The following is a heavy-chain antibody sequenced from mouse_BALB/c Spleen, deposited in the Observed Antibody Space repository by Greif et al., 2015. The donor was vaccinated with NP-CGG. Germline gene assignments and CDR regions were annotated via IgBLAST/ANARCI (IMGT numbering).Heavy chain of an antibody. D-gene: IGHD2-4*01. CDR2: ISDGGSYT. J-gene: IGHJ2*01. V-gene: IGHV5-4*02. CDR3: ARVDYDYAFDY. CDR1: GFTFSDYY. Sequence: EVNVVESGGGLVKPGGSLKLSCAASGFTFSDYYMYWVRQTPEKRLEWVATISDGGSYTYYPDSVKGRFTISRDNAKNNLYLQMSSLKSEDTAMYYCARVDYDYAFDYWGQGTTLTVSS.